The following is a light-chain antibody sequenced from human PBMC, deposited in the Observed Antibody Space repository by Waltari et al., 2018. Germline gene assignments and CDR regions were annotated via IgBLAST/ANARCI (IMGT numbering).Light chain of an antibody. J-gene: IGKJ2*01. CDR3: QQYGSSPGYT. Sequence: EIVLTQSPGTLSLSPGERPTLSCRASQSVSSSYLAWYQQKPGQAPRLLIYGASSRATGIPDRFSGSGSGTDFTLTISRLEPEDFAVYYCQQYGSSPGYTFGQGTKLEIK. CDR1: QSVSSSY. CDR2: GAS. V-gene: IGKV3-20*01.